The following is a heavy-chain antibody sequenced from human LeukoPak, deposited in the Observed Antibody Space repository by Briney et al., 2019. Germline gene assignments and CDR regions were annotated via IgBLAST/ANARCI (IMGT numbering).Heavy chain of an antibody. CDR3: ARGTLTTMTNVLFDY. J-gene: IGHJ4*02. D-gene: IGHD4-17*01. Sequence: LSETLSLTCAVSGPGSFIGYYWSWIRQPPGRGLEWIGEVNHNGITNYNPSLKSRLTISLGTSKNQFSLNLTSVTAADSAVYYCARGTLTTMTNVLFDYWDPGSLVTVSS. CDR1: GPGSFIGYY. CDR2: VNHNGIT. V-gene: IGHV4-34*01.